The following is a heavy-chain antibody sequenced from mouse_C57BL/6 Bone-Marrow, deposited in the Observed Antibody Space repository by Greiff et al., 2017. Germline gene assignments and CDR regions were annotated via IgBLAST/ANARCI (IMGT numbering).Heavy chain of an antibody. Sequence: LVAFGGDLVKPGGFLKPSCPASGLTFSSYGMSWVRPTPDTRLEWVATISSGGSYTYYPDSVQGRFPISSDHAPTTLYLQMSSLKSEDTAMYYCARHPDWGKGTTLTVSS. CDR2: ISSGGSYT. V-gene: IGHV5-6*01. CDR3: ARHPD. J-gene: IGHJ2*01. CDR1: GLTFSSYG.